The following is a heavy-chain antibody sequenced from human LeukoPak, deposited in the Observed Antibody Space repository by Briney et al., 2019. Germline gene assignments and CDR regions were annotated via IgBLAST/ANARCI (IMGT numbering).Heavy chain of an antibody. V-gene: IGHV3-30*02. CDR2: LQYDESDK. Sequence: LAAGTLRLSCAASGLTFSTSSMHWLRQAPGKELEWVAFLQYDESDKYYEDSVRGRLTISRDNSKNTLYLQMNSLRAEDTAVYYCAREGGIIVAGKFDSWGQGTLVTVSS. CDR1: GLTFSTSS. D-gene: IGHD6-19*01. CDR3: AREGGIIVAGKFDS. J-gene: IGHJ4*02.